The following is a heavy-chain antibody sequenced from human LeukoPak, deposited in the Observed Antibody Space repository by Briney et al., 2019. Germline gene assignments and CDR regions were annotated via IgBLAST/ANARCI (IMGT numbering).Heavy chain of an antibody. J-gene: IGHJ4*02. Sequence: SETLSLTCAVYGGSFSGYDWSWIRQPPGKGLEWIGEITHSGSTNYNPSLKSRVTISVDTSKNQFSLKLSSVTAADTAVYYCARGDGYCSSTSCYKGAQFDYWGQGTLVTVSS. CDR1: GGSFSGYD. D-gene: IGHD2-2*02. V-gene: IGHV4-34*01. CDR2: ITHSGST. CDR3: ARGDGYCSSTSCYKGAQFDY.